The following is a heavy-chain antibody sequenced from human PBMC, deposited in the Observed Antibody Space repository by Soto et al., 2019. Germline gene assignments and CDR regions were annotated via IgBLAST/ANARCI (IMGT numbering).Heavy chain of an antibody. CDR2: IDPSHFYT. Sequence: GESLKSSCHDSGFSVTSYSISWVRQMPGKGVEXMGRIDPSHFYTTYSPSFQGHVTISADTSTSTAYLQWSRLKASATAMYYCVVGTDPYYGMDVWGQATTVTAP. V-gene: IGHV5-10-1*01. CDR1: GFSVTSYS. D-gene: IGHD6-19*01. J-gene: IGHJ6*02. CDR3: VVGTDPYYGMDV.